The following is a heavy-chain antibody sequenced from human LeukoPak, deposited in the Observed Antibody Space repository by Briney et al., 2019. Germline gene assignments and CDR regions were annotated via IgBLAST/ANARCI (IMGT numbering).Heavy chain of an antibody. CDR3: AAGGYSGYDGPPFDY. CDR2: MVVGSGNT. D-gene: IGHD5-12*01. J-gene: IGHJ4*02. CDR1: GFTFTSSA. V-gene: IGHV1-58*01. Sequence: SVKVSCKASGFTFTSSAAQWVPQSRGQRLEWIGWMVVGSGNTNYAQKFQERVTITRGMSTSTAYMELSSLRSEDTAVYYCAAGGYSGYDGPPFDYWGQGTLVTVSS.